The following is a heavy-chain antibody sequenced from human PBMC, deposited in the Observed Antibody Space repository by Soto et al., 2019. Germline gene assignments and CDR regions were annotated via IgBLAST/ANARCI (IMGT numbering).Heavy chain of an antibody. CDR1: GFTFSSYS. D-gene: IGHD6-13*01. V-gene: IGHV3-21*01. CDR3: ARDLGIAAADNWFDP. J-gene: IGHJ5*02. Sequence: GGSLRLSCAASGFTFSSYSMNWVRQAPGKGLEWVSSISSSSSYIYYAGSVKGRFTISRDNAKNSLYLQMNSLRAEDTAVYYCARDLGIAAADNWFDPWGQGTLVTVSS. CDR2: ISSSSSYI.